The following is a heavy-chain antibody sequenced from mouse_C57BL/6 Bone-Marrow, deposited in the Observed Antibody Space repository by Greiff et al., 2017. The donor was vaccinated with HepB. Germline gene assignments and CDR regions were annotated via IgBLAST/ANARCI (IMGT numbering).Heavy chain of an antibody. D-gene: IGHD1-1*01. CDR3: ARGYYGSSYLFDY. Sequence: EVQLQESGAELVKPGASVKLSCTASGFNIKDYYMHWVKQRTEQGLEWIGRIDPEDGETKYAPKFQCKATIPADTSSNTAYLQLSSLTSADTAVYYCARGYYGSSYLFDYWGQGTTLTVSS. CDR2: IDPEDGET. J-gene: IGHJ2*01. CDR1: GFNIKDYY. V-gene: IGHV14-2*01.